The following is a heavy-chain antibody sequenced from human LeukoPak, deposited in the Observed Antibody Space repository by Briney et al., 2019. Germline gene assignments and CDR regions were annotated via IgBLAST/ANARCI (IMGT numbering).Heavy chain of an antibody. CDR3: TTDEGVQTGTADY. V-gene: IGHV3-15*01. J-gene: IGHJ4*02. D-gene: IGHD1-1*01. CDR2: IKSKTYGGTT. Sequence: WIRQPPGKGLEWVGRIKSKTYGGTTDYAAPVKGRFTISRDDAKNTLYVQMNSLKTEDTAVYYCTTDEGVQTGTADYWGQGTLVTVSS.